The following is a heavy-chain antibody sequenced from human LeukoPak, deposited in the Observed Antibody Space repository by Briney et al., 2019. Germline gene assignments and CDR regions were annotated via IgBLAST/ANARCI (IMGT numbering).Heavy chain of an antibody. V-gene: IGHV3-30-3*01. CDR3: AKDKVTTFI. J-gene: IGHJ3*02. D-gene: IGHD4-17*01. CDR1: GLTFSSYA. CDR2: ISYDGSNK. Sequence: PGGSLRLSCAASGLTFSSYAMAWVRQAPGKGLEWVAVISYDGSNKYYADSVKGRFTISRDNSKNTLYLQMNSLRAEDTAVYYCAKDKVTTFIWGQGTMVIVSS.